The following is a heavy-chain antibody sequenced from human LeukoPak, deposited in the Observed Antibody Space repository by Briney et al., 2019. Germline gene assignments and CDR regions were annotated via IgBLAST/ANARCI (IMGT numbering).Heavy chain of an antibody. D-gene: IGHD3-3*01. J-gene: IGHJ6*03. CDR3: ARVSGDFWSGYSGYYMDV. CDR2: IYTSGST. Sequence: SQTLSLTCTVSGGSISSGSYYWSWIRQPAGKGLEWIGRIYTSGSTNYNPSLKSRVTISVDTSKNQFSLKLSSVTAADTAVYYCARVSGDFWSGYSGYYMDVWGKGTTVTVSS. CDR1: GGSISSGSYY. V-gene: IGHV4-61*02.